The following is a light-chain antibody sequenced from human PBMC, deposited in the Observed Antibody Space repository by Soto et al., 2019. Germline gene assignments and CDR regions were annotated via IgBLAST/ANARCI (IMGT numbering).Light chain of an antibody. J-gene: IGKJ4*01. V-gene: IGKV1D-16*01. CDR1: QGIGTW. Sequence: DIQLTQSPSSLTASVGDRVTIACRASQGIGTWLAWHQQKPGKSPKSLIYAASKLQSEVPSRFNGSGSGTDFTLTIASLQSADVATYFCQQYNTYPLTFGGGTRVEI. CDR2: AAS. CDR3: QQYNTYPLT.